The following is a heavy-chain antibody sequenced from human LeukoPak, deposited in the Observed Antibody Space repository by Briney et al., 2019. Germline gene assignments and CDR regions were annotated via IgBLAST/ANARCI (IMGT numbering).Heavy chain of an antibody. CDR3: ARDVDSSWYTNPSDY. CDR2: INPDSGGT. V-gene: IGHV1-2*02. CDR1: GYTFTAYY. Sequence: ASVKVSCKASGYTFTAYYMHWVRQAPRQGLEWMGWINPDSGGTNYAQKFQGRVTMTRDTSISTAYMELSSLRSDDTAVYYCARDVDSSWYTNPSDYWGKETVVSVSS. D-gene: IGHD6-13*01. J-gene: IGHJ4*02.